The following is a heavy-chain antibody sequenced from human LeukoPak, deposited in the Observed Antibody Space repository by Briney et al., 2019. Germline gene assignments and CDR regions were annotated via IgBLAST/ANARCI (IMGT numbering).Heavy chain of an antibody. Sequence: PSETLSLTCTVSGGSISSNYWSWIQQPAGKGLEWIGRIYISGSTNYNPSLKSRVTMSVDTSKNQFSLNLSSVTAADTAVYYCAREPTVTLWDYYMDVWGKGTTVTISS. V-gene: IGHV4-4*07. J-gene: IGHJ6*03. D-gene: IGHD4-17*01. CDR3: AREPTVTLWDYYMDV. CDR2: IYISGST. CDR1: GGSISSNY.